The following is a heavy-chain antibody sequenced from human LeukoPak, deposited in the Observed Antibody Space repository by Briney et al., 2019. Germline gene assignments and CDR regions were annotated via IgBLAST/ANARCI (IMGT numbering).Heavy chain of an antibody. V-gene: IGHV3-74*01. J-gene: IGHJ6*02. D-gene: IGHD2-2*01. CDR3: ARGPQRGAAANYYGMDV. CDR1: GFTPSSYW. Sequence: PGGSLRLSCAVSGFTPSSYWMHWVRQAPGKGLVWVSRINSDGSNTIYADSVKGRFTISRDNAKSTLYLQMNSLRAEDTAVYYCARGPQRGAAANYYGMDVWGQGTTVTVSS. CDR2: INSDGSNT.